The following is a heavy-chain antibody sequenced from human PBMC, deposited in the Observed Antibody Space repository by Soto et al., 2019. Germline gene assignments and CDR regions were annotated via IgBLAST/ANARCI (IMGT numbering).Heavy chain of an antibody. CDR1: GGSIDNTSYY. V-gene: IGHV4-34*01. Sequence: SETLSLTCALFGGSIDNTSYYWSWMRQAPGKGLEWIGEINHSGSTNYNPSLKSRVNISVDTSKNQFSLKLSSVTAADTAVYYCARGANIVVVVAATPGNWFDPWGQGTLVTVSS. D-gene: IGHD2-15*01. CDR2: INHSGST. J-gene: IGHJ5*02. CDR3: ARGANIVVVVAATPGNWFDP.